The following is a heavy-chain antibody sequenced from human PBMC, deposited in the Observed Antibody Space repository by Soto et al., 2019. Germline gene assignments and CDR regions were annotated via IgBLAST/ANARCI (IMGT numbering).Heavy chain of an antibody. CDR1: GYTFISYY. V-gene: IGHV1-46*01. CDR3: ARGFPLWFDP. J-gene: IGHJ5*02. CDR2: INPAGGST. Sequence: ASVKVSCKASGYTFISYYLHWVRQAPGQGLEWMGIINPAGGSTSYAQKFQGRVAITRDTSTSTVYMELSSLRSEDTAVYYCARGFPLWFDPWGQGTLVTVSS. D-gene: IGHD3-16*02.